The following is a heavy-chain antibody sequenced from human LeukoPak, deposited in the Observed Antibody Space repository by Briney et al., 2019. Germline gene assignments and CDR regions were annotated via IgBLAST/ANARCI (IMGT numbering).Heavy chain of an antibody. J-gene: IGHJ5*02. CDR1: GYTFTSYD. CDR2: MNPNSGNT. V-gene: IGHV1-8*01. CDR3: ARGLGGYCSSTSCHGPWFDP. Sequence: GASVKVSCKASGYTFTSYDINWVRQATGQGLEWMGWMNPNSGNTGYAQKFQGRVTMTSNTSISTAYMELSSLRSEDTAVYYCARGLGGYCSSTSCHGPWFDPWGQGTLVTVSS. D-gene: IGHD2-2*01.